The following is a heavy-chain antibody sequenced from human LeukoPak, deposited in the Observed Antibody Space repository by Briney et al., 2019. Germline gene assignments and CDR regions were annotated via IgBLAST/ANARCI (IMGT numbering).Heavy chain of an antibody. CDR2: ISSSSSYI. Sequence: GGSLXLSCAASGFTFSSYSMNWVRQAPGKGXEWVSSISSSSSYIYYADSVTGRFTISRDNAKNSLYLQMNSLRAEDTAVYYCAKEVAPGFYYYGMDVWGQGTTVTVSS. J-gene: IGHJ6*02. D-gene: IGHD2-15*01. V-gene: IGHV3-21*04. CDR1: GFTFSSYS. CDR3: AKEVAPGFYYYGMDV.